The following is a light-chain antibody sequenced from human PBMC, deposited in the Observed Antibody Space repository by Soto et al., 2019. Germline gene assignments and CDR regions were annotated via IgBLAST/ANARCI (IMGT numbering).Light chain of an antibody. J-gene: IGLJ1*01. Sequence: QSALTQPASVSGSPGQSITISCTGTSSDIGSYNFVSWYQQHPGKAPKLIIFEVGNRPSGVSNSFSGSKSDNTASLTISGLQAEDEADYYCSAFRSTSTIYVFGTGTKLTVL. CDR2: EVG. CDR3: SAFRSTSTIYV. CDR1: SSDIGSYNF. V-gene: IGLV2-14*01.